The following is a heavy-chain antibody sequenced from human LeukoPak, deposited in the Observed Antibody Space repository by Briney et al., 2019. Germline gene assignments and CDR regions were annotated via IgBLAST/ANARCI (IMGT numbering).Heavy chain of an antibody. CDR1: GFRFGSDW. J-gene: IGHJ3*02. CDR2: INPDGSEK. V-gene: IGHV3-7*01. Sequence: PGGSLSLSCAASGFRFGSDWMSWVRQAPGKGLEWVANINPDGSEKYYVDSVKGRFTISRDNDKNSLYLRLNSLRADDTAVYYCVRYYDPPVGDAFDIWGQGTLVTVSS. CDR3: VRYYDPPVGDAFDI. D-gene: IGHD3-16*01.